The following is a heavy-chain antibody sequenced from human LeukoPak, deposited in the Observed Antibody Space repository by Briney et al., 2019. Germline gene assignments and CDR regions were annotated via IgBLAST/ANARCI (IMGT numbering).Heavy chain of an antibody. V-gene: IGHV3-48*03. D-gene: IGHD3-10*01. CDR1: GFTVSSYE. J-gene: IGHJ6*02. CDR2: ISRSGSTT. Sequence: GGSLRLSCAVSGFTVSSYEMNWVRQAPGKGLEWVSYISRSGSTTYYADSVKGRFIISRDNAKNSLYLQMNSLRAEDTAVYYCARRYGPGHMDVWGQGTTVTVSS. CDR3: ARRYGPGHMDV.